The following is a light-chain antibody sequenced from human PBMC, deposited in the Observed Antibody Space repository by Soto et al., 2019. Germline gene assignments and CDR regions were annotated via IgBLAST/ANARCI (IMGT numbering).Light chain of an antibody. CDR3: QQYNSYPIT. CDR2: KAS. V-gene: IGKV1-5*03. CDR1: QSISSW. Sequence: DIQMTQSPSTLSASVGDRVTITCRASQSISSWLAWYQQQPGKASNLLIYKASSLESGVPSRFSGSGSGTEFTLTISSLQPDDFATYYCQQYNSYPITFGQGTRLEIK. J-gene: IGKJ5*01.